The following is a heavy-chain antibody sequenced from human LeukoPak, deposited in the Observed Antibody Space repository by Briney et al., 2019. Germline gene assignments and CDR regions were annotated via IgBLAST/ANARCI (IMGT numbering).Heavy chain of an antibody. CDR2: ISWNSGSI. Sequence: GGSLRLSCAASGFIFDDYAMHWVRQAPGKGLEWVSGISWNSGSIAYADSVKGRFTISRDNAKNSLYLQMNSLRAEDTALYYCASSDYWGQGTLVTVSS. D-gene: IGHD3-10*01. CDR3: ASSDY. J-gene: IGHJ4*02. V-gene: IGHV3-9*01. CDR1: GFIFDDYA.